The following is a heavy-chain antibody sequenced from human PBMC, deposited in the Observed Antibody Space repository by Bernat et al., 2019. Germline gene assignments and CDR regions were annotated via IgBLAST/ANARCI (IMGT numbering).Heavy chain of an antibody. CDR3: ARGFSGSGRALDY. Sequence: QVQLVESGGGVVQPGRSLRLSCAASGFTFSSYGMHCVRQAPGKGLEWVAVIWYDGSNKYYADSVKGRFTICRDNSKNTLYLQMNSLRAEDTAVYYCARGFSGSGRALDYWGQGTLVTVSS. D-gene: IGHD5-12*01. CDR1: GFTFSSYG. V-gene: IGHV3-33*01. J-gene: IGHJ4*02. CDR2: IWYDGSNK.